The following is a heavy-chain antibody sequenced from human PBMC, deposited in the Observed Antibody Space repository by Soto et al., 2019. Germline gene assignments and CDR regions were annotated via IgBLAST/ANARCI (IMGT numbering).Heavy chain of an antibody. J-gene: IGHJ4*02. Sequence: ASVKLTCKDSGGALSSYAISWVRQAPGQGLEWMGGIIPIFGTANYAQKFQGRVTITADESTSTAYMELSSLRSEDTAVYYCARAYCGGDCYSSGWLTFDYWGQGTLVTVSS. V-gene: IGHV1-69*13. D-gene: IGHD2-21*02. CDR1: GGALSSYA. CDR2: IIPIFGTA. CDR3: ARAYCGGDCYSSGWLTFDY.